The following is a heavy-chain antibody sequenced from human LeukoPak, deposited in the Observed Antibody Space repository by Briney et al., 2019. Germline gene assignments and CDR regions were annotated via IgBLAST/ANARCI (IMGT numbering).Heavy chain of an antibody. D-gene: IGHD1-26*01. Sequence: GGSLRLSCAASGFTFSSYSMNWVRQAPGKGLEWVANIKQDGSEKYYVDSVKGRFTISRDNAKNSLYLQMNSLRAEDTAVYYCARDGSYAVDYWGQGTLVTVSS. CDR1: GFTFSSYS. CDR3: ARDGSYAVDY. V-gene: IGHV3-7*01. J-gene: IGHJ4*02. CDR2: IKQDGSEK.